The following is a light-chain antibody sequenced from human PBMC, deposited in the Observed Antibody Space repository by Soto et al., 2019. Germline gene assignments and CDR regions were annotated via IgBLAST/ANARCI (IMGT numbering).Light chain of an antibody. CDR2: EGS. V-gene: IGLV2-23*01. CDR1: SSDVGSYNL. CDR3: CSYAGSSTFYV. Sequence: QSALAQPASVSGSPGQSITISCTGTSSDVGSYNLVSWYQQHPGKAPKVMIYEGSKRPSGVSNRFSGSKSGNTASLTISGLQAEDEADYYCCSYAGSSTFYVFGAGTKFTVL. J-gene: IGLJ1*01.